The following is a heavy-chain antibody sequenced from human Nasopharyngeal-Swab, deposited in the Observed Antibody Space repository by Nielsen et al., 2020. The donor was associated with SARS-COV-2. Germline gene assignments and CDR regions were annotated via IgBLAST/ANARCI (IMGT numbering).Heavy chain of an antibody. V-gene: IGHV1-69*06. D-gene: IGHD1-26*01. CDR3: ARDRIVGATSAFDP. Sequence: GRGLEWMGGIIPIFGTANYAQKFQGRVTITADKSTSTAYMELSSLRSEDTAVYYCARDRIVGATSAFDPWGQGTLVTVSS. J-gene: IGHJ5*02. CDR2: IIPIFGTA.